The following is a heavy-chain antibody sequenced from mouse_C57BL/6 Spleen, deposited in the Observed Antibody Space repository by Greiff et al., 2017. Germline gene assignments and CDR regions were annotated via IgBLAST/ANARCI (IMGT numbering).Heavy chain of an antibody. J-gene: IGHJ3*01. CDR1: GFNIKDYY. V-gene: IGHV14-2*01. Sequence: EVTLHQSGPELVKPGASVKLSCTASGFNIKDYYMHWVKQRTEQGLEWIGRIDPEDGDTKYAPKFPGKATITADTSSNTAYLQLSSLTSEDAAVYYCARGDGNYWFAYWGQGTLVTVSA. D-gene: IGHD2-1*01. CDR3: ARGDGNYWFAY. CDR2: IDPEDGDT.